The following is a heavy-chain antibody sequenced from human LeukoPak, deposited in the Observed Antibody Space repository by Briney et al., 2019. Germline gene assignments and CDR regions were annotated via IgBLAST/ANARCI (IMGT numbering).Heavy chain of an antibody. CDR1: GYTFTSYG. D-gene: IGHD2-2*01. Sequence: ASVKVSCKASGYTFTSYGISWVRQAPGQGLVWMGWISAYNGNTNYAQKLQGRVTMTTDTSTSTAYMELRSLRSDDTAVYYCARVCSSTSCYGYYYYGMDVWGQGTTVTVSS. CDR2: ISAYNGNT. CDR3: ARVCSSTSCYGYYYYGMDV. J-gene: IGHJ6*02. V-gene: IGHV1-18*01.